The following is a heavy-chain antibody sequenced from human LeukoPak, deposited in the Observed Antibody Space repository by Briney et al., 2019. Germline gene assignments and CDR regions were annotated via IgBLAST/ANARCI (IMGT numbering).Heavy chain of an antibody. CDR1: GYTFTSYY. CDR2: INPSGGST. V-gene: IGHV1-46*01. CDR3: ARVGVVGLRWFT. D-gene: IGHD4-23*01. Sequence: GASVKVSCKASGYTFTSYYIHWVRQAPGQGLEWMGLINPSGGSTNYAQKFQGRVTMTRDTSTSTVYMELSSLRSDDTAVYYCARVGVVGLRWFTWGQGTLVTVSS. J-gene: IGHJ4*02.